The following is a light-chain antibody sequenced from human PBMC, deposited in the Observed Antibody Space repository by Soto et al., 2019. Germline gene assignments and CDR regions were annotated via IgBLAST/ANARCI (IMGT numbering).Light chain of an antibody. CDR2: DAS. V-gene: IGKV1-33*01. CDR3: QQYDNLPLT. J-gene: IGKJ4*01. Sequence: DIQMPQSPSSLSASVGDRVTITCQASQVISNYLNWYQQKPGKAPKLLIYDASKLEKGVTSRFSGSGSGTDFTFTISSLQPEDIATYYCQQYDNLPLTFGEGTKVEIK. CDR1: QVISNY.